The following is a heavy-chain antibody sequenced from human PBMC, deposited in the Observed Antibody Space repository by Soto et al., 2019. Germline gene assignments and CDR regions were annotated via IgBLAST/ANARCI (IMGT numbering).Heavy chain of an antibody. CDR1: GFTFDDYA. V-gene: IGHV3-9*01. CDR2: ISWNSGSI. D-gene: IGHD3-22*01. CDR3: AVVVIRISY. Sequence: SGGSLRLSCAASGFTFDDYAMHWVRQAPGKGLEWVSGISWNSGSIGYADSVKGRFTISRDNAKNSLYLQMNSLRAEDTALYYCAVVVIRISYWGQGTLVTVSS. J-gene: IGHJ4*02.